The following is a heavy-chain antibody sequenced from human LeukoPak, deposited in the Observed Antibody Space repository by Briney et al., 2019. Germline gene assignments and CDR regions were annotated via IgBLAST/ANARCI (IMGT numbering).Heavy chain of an antibody. V-gene: IGHV4-34*01. CDR2: INHSGST. D-gene: IGHD4-17*01. CDR1: GGSFSGYY. J-gene: IGHJ4*02. Sequence: SETLSLTCAVYGGSFSGYYWSWIRQPPGKGLEWIGEINHSGSTNYNPSLKSRVTISVDTSKNQFSLKLSSVTAADTAVYHCARDRGGYGDTPFDYWGQGTLVTVSS. CDR3: ARDRGGYGDTPFDY.